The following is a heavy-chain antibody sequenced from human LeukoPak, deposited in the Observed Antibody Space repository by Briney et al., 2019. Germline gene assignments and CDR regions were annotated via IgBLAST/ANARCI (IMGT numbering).Heavy chain of an antibody. CDR3: ASSYYYDSSGYFR. J-gene: IGHJ4*02. V-gene: IGHV4-39*01. CDR2: IYYSGST. CDR1: GGSISSSSYY. Sequence: PSETLSLTCTVSGGSISSSSYYWGWIRQPPGKGLEWIGSIYYSGSTYYNPSLKSRVTISVDTSKNQFSLKLSSVTAADTAVYYCASSYYYDSSGYFRWGQGTLVIVSS. D-gene: IGHD3-22*01.